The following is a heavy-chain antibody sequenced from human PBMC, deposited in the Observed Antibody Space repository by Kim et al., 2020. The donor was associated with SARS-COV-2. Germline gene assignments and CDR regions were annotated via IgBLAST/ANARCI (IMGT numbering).Heavy chain of an antibody. J-gene: IGHJ3*02. Sequence: SETLSLTCTVSGGSISSYYWSWIRQPPGKGLEWIGYIYYSGSTNYNPSLKSRVTISVDTSKNQFSLKLSSVTAADTAVYYCARDPKFYSGSRRGAFDIWGQGTMVTVSS. CDR3: ARDPKFYSGSRRGAFDI. CDR1: GGSISSYY. CDR2: IYYSGST. V-gene: IGHV4-59*01. D-gene: IGHD1-26*01.